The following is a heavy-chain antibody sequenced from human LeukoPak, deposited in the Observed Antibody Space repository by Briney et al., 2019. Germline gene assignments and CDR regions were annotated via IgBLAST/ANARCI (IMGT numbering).Heavy chain of an antibody. V-gene: IGHV3-7*04. CDR3: ARARDSSSWFSSDY. CDR1: GFTFSSYW. D-gene: IGHD6-13*01. CDR2: IQQDGSEK. J-gene: IGHJ4*02. Sequence: GGSLRLSCAASGFTFSSYWMNWVRQAPGKGLEWVANIQQDGSEKYYVDSVKGRFTISRDNAKNSLYPQMNSLRAEDTAVYYCARARDSSSWFSSDYWGQGTLVTVSS.